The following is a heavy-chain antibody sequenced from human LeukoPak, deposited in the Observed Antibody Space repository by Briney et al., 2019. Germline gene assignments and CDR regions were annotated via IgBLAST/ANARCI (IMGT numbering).Heavy chain of an antibody. CDR1: GFTFSSYG. V-gene: IGHV3-30*18. J-gene: IGHJ4*02. CDR2: ISYDGSNK. D-gene: IGHD2-2*02. Sequence: PGGSLRLSCAASGFTFSSYGMHWVRQAPGKGLEWVAVISYDGSNKYYADSVKGRFTISRDNSKNTLYLQMNSLRAEDTAVYYCAKGPIVVVPAAIGGHSDYWGQGTLVTVSS. CDR3: AKGPIVVVPAAIGGHSDY.